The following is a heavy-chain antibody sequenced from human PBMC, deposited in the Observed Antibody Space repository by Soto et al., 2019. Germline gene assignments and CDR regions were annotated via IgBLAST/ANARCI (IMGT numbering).Heavy chain of an antibody. J-gene: IGHJ4*02. CDR2: IDWDDDK. CDR3: ARIRSSGWYVSYFEY. Sequence: GSGPTLVNPTQTLTLTCTFSGFSLSTSGMCVSWIRQPPGKALEWLALIDWDDDKYYSTSLKTRLTISKDTSKNQVVLTMTNMDPVDTATYYCARIRSSGWYVSYFEYWGQGTPVTVSS. CDR1: GFSLSTSGMC. D-gene: IGHD6-19*01. V-gene: IGHV2-70*01.